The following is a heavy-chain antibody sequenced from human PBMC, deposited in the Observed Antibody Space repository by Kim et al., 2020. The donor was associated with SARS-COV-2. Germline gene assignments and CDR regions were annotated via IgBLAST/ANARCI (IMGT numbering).Heavy chain of an antibody. CDR2: INHSGST. V-gene: IGHV4-34*01. D-gene: IGHD1-7*01. CDR1: GGSFSGYY. CDR3: ARGRTGPTPPTRYYYYYY. J-gene: IGHJ6*03. Sequence: SETLSLTCAVYGGSFSGYYWSWIRQPPGKGLEWIGEINHSGSTNYNPSLKSRVTISVDTSKNQFSLKLSSVTAADTAVYYCARGRTGPTPPTRYYYYYY.